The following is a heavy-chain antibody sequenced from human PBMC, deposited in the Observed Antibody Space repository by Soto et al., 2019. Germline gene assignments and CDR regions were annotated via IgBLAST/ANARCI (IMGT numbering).Heavy chain of an antibody. V-gene: IGHV3-23*01. CDR1: GFTFSSYA. Sequence: EVQLLESGGGLVQPGGSLRLSCVASGFTFSSYAMNWVRQAPGKGLEWVSVISGSGSSTYYADSVKGRFTISRDNSKNTLYLQMNSLRAEDTAVYYCASRSSGWYFDYWGQGTLVTVSS. CDR3: ASRSSGWYFDY. D-gene: IGHD6-19*01. CDR2: ISGSGSST. J-gene: IGHJ4*02.